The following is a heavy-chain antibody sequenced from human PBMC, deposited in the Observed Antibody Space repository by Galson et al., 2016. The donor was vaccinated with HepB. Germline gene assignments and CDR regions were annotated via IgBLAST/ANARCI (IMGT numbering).Heavy chain of an antibody. J-gene: IGHJ6*02. V-gene: IGHV3-30-3*01. CDR3: ARADMTSRGRDGMDV. CDR2: LSYDGSGE. CDR1: GFTFRRYA. D-gene: IGHD2-15*01. Sequence: SLRLSCAASGFTFRRYAMHWVRQAPGKGLEWVAVLSYDGSGEYYADPVKGRFTISRDNSKSTLFLQMSSVRPDDTAVYYCARADMTSRGRDGMDVWGRGTTVSVFS.